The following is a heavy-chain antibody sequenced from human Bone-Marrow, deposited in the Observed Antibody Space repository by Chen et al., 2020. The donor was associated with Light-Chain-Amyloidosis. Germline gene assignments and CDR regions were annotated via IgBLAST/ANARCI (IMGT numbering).Heavy chain of an antibody. J-gene: IGHJ3*02. Sequence: EVQLVESGGGLVQPGGSLRLSCAASGFTFSSYAMSWVRQAPGKGLEWVSAISGSGGSTSYADSVKGRFTISRDNSKNTLYLQMNSLRADDTAVYYCAKWGPYYYDSSGYYDTDAFDIWGQGTMVTVSS. CDR2: ISGSGGST. V-gene: IGHV3-23*04. D-gene: IGHD3-22*01. CDR3: AKWGPYYYDSSGYYDTDAFDI. CDR1: GFTFSSYA.